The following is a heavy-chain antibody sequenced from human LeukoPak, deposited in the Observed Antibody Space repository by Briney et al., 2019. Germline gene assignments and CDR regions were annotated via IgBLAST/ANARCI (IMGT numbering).Heavy chain of an antibody. CDR2: INHSGGT. D-gene: IGHD3-22*01. CDR3: ARELYYYDSSGYYPFDY. CDR1: GGSFSGYY. Sequence: PSETLSLTCAVYGGSFSGYYWSWIRQPPGKGLEWIGEINHSGGTNYNPSLKSRVTISVDTSKNQFSLKLSSVTAADTAVYYCARELYYYDSSGYYPFDYWGQGTLVTVSS. V-gene: IGHV4-34*01. J-gene: IGHJ4*02.